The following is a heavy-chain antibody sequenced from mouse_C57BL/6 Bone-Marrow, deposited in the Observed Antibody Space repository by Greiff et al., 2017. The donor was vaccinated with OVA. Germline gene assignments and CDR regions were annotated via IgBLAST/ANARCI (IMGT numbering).Heavy chain of an antibody. CDR3: ARCTGGFDY. CDR2: ISNGGGST. V-gene: IGHV5-12*01. CDR1: GFTFSDYY. J-gene: IGHJ2*01. Sequence: EVQLVESGGGLVQPGGSLKLSCAASGFTFSDYYMYWVRQTPEKRLEWVAYISNGGGSTYYPDTVKGRFTISRDNAKNTLYLQMSRLEAEDTAMYYCARCTGGFDYGGQGTTLAVSS. D-gene: IGHD1-1*01.